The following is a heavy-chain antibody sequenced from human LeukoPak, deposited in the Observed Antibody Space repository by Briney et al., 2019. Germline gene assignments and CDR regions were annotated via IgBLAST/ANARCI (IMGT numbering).Heavy chain of an antibody. J-gene: IGHJ4*02. Sequence: SETLSLTCTVSGGSISTYYWSWIRQPPGKGLEWIGYIYYSGGTNYIPSLESRVTMSVDTSKNQFSLKLSSVTAADTAVYYCARYSHRTAVVTPDFDYWGQGALVTVSS. CDR2: IYYSGGT. CDR1: GGSISTYY. V-gene: IGHV4-59*01. D-gene: IGHD4-23*01. CDR3: ARYSHRTAVVTPDFDY.